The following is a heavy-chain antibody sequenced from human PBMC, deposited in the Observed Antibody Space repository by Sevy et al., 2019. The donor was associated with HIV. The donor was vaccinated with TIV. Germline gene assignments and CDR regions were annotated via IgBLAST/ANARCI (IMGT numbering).Heavy chain of an antibody. CDR1: GFTFSSYE. Sequence: GGSLRLSCAASGFTFSSYEMNWVRQAPGRGLEWVSYISSSGSTIYYADSVKGRFTISRDNAKNSLYLQMNSLRAEDTAVYYCARDPDSSGWNEGIDYWGQGTLVTVSS. J-gene: IGHJ4*02. D-gene: IGHD6-19*01. V-gene: IGHV3-48*03. CDR2: ISSSGSTI. CDR3: ARDPDSSGWNEGIDY.